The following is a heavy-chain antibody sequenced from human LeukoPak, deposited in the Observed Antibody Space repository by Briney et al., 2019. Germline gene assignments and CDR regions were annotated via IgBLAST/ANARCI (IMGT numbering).Heavy chain of an antibody. D-gene: IGHD7-27*01. CDR1: GGSFSDHY. Sequence: SETLSLTCAVYGGSFSDHYWNWIRQPPGKGLEWIGEINHSGSTNYDPSLKSRVTISVDTSKNQFSLKLTSVTAADTAVYYCARPGQLGSLYYGLDVWGQGTTVIVSS. V-gene: IGHV4-34*01. CDR3: ARPGQLGSLYYGLDV. CDR2: INHSGST. J-gene: IGHJ6*02.